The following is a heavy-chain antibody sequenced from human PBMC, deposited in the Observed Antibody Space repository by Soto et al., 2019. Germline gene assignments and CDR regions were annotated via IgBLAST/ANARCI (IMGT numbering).Heavy chain of an antibody. V-gene: IGHV1-69*01. CDR1: GGTFSSYA. CDR3: ASSYYYGSGSPYGMDV. D-gene: IGHD3-10*01. CDR2: IIPIFGTA. Sequence: VKVSCKASGGTFSSYAISCVRQAPVQGLEWMGGIIPIFGTANYAQKFQGRVTITADESTSTAYMELSSLRSEDTAVYYCASSYYYGSGSPYGMDVWGQGTTVTVSS. J-gene: IGHJ6*02.